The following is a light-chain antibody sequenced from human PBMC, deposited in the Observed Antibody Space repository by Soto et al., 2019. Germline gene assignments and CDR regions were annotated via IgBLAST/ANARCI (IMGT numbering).Light chain of an antibody. Sequence: EVVLTQSPATLSLSPGERATLSCRASQSVRNFLARYQQKPGQAPRPLVYDATNRAAGIPARFSGSGSGTDFSLTISSLEPEDFAVYFCQQRTTWLSFGGGTKVEIK. CDR3: QQRTTWLS. CDR2: DAT. CDR1: QSVRNF. J-gene: IGKJ4*01. V-gene: IGKV3-11*01.